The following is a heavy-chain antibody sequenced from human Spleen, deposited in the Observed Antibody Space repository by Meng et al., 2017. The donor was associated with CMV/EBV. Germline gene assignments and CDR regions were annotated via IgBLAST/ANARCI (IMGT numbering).Heavy chain of an antibody. CDR2: INWNGGST. CDR3: ARGIVGASRDAY. J-gene: IGHJ4*02. CDR1: GFTFRDHY. D-gene: IGHD1-26*01. V-gene: IGHV3-20*04. Sequence: GESLKISCVASGFTFRDHYMSWIRQAPGKGLEWVSGINWNGGSTGYADSVKGRFTISRDNAKNSLYLQMNSLRAEDTALYYCARGIVGASRDAYWGQGTLVTVSS.